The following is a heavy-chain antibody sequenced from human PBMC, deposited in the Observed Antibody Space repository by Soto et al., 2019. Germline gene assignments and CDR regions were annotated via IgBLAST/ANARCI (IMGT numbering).Heavy chain of an antibody. CDR1: GGSFSGYY. Sequence: PSETLSLTCAVYGGSFSGYYWSWIRQPPGKGLEWIGEINHSGSTNYNPSLKSRVTISVDTSKNQFSLKLSSVTAADTAVYYCARRNYDFWSGYSHGDYRMDVSGQGTTVTVSS. CDR2: INHSGST. D-gene: IGHD3-3*01. V-gene: IGHV4-34*01. CDR3: ARRNYDFWSGYSHGDYRMDV. J-gene: IGHJ6*02.